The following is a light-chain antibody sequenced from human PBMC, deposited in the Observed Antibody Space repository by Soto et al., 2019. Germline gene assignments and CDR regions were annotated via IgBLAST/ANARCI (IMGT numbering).Light chain of an antibody. Sequence: QSVLTQPAYVKGSPGRALPISCPGTSSDVGGYNYVSWYQQHPAKAPKLMIYDVSNRPSGVSNRFSGSKSGNTASLTISGLQAEDEADYYCSSYTSSSTLVFGTGTKVTVL. J-gene: IGLJ1*01. CDR2: DVS. CDR1: SSDVGGYNY. V-gene: IGLV2-14*01. CDR3: SSYTSSSTLV.